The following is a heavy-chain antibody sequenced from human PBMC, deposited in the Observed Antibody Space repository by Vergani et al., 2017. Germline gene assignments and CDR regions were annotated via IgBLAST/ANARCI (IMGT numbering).Heavy chain of an antibody. Sequence: QMQLVQSGPEVKKPGTSVKVSCKASGFTFTSSAVQWVRQARGQRLEWIGWIVVGSGNTNYAQKFQERVTITRDMSTSTAYMELSSLRSEDTAVYYCARAHNWNPQSDAFDIWGQGTMVTVSS. CDR1: GFTFTSSA. J-gene: IGHJ3*02. V-gene: IGHV1-58*01. CDR2: IVVGSGNT. D-gene: IGHD1-20*01. CDR3: ARAHNWNPQSDAFDI.